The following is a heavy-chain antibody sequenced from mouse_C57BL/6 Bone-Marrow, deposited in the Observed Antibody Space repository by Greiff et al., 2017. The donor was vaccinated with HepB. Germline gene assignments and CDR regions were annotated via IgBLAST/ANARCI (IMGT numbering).Heavy chain of an antibody. Sequence: EVKVVESGGGLVKPGGSLKLSCAASGFTFSSYAMSWVRQTPEKRLEWVATISDGGSYTYYPDNVKGRFTISRDNAKNNLYLQMSHLKSEDTAMYYCARAPSITTVVASHWYFDVWGTGTTVTVSS. J-gene: IGHJ1*03. CDR3: ARAPSITTVVASHWYFDV. CDR1: GFTFSSYA. V-gene: IGHV5-4*03. D-gene: IGHD1-1*01. CDR2: ISDGGSYT.